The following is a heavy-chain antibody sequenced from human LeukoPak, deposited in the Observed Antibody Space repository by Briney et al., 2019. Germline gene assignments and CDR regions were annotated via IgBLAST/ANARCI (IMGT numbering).Heavy chain of an antibody. Sequence: SVKVSCEASGGTFSSYAISWVRQAPGQGLEWMGGIIPIFGTANYAQKFQGRVTITADESTSTAYMELSSLRSEDTAVYYCARTSYDYVWGSYRLFDYWGQGTLVTVSS. D-gene: IGHD3-16*02. CDR2: IIPIFGTA. CDR3: ARTSYDYVWGSYRLFDY. CDR1: GGTFSSYA. V-gene: IGHV1-69*13. J-gene: IGHJ4*02.